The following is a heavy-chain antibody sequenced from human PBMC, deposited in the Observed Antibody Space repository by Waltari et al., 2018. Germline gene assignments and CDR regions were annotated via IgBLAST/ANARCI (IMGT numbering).Heavy chain of an antibody. D-gene: IGHD3-10*01. J-gene: IGHJ4*02. CDR3: ARDVGNVGGNY. CDR1: GFTFSDYW. CDR2: IKQDGSDI. V-gene: IGHV3-7*01. Sequence: EVQLVESGGGLVQPGGSLRLSCLVSGFTFSDYWMSWVRQAPGKGLEWVANIKQDGSDIYYADSVNGRFTISRDNAKNSLYLQMNSLRAEDTAVYYCARDVGNVGGNYWGQGTLVTVSS.